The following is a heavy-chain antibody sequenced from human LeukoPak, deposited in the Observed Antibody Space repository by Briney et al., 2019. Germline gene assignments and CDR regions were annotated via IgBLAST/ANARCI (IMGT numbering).Heavy chain of an antibody. J-gene: IGHJ4*02. Sequence: GGSLRLSCAASGSTFSNYAMHWVRQAPGKGLEWLAYIRYDGSSKYYADFVKGRFTISRDYSKNTLYLHMNSLRAEDTAVYYCARDQAGSGHYADYWGQGTLVTVSS. V-gene: IGHV3-30*02. D-gene: IGHD3-10*01. CDR3: ARDQAGSGHYADY. CDR2: IRYDGSSK. CDR1: GSTFSNYA.